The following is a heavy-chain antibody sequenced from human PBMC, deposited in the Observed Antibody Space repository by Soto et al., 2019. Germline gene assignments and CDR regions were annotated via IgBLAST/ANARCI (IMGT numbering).Heavy chain of an antibody. Sequence: VASVKVSCKVSGYTLTELSMHWVRQAPGKGLEWMGGFDPEDGETIYAQKFQGRVTMTEDTSTDTAYMELRSLRSEDTAVYYCARTVAVAVGNWFDPWGQGTLVTVSS. CDR3: ARTVAVAVGNWFDP. V-gene: IGHV1-24*01. J-gene: IGHJ5*02. D-gene: IGHD6-19*01. CDR1: GYTLTELS. CDR2: FDPEDGET.